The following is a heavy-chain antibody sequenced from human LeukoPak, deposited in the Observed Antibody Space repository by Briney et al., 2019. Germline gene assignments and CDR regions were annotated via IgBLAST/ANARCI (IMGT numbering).Heavy chain of an antibody. CDR1: GGSISSSSYY. CDR2: IYYSGST. J-gene: IGHJ4*02. Sequence: SETLSLTCTVSGGSISSSSYYCGWIRQPPGKGLEWIGSIYYSGSTYYNPSLKSRVTISVDTSKNQFSLKLSSVTAADTAVYYCARDLNVPGYSSSWSFDYWGQGTLVTVSS. V-gene: IGHV4-39*07. CDR3: ARDLNVPGYSSSWSFDY. D-gene: IGHD6-13*01.